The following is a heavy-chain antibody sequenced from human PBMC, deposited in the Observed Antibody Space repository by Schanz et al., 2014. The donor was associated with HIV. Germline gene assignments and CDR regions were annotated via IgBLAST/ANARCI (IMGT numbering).Heavy chain of an antibody. CDR2: TSSDGTT. CDR1: GFAVSSNF. D-gene: IGHD3-3*01. Sequence: VQLVESGGGVVQPGRSLRLSCAASGFAVSSNFLNWVRQTPGKGLEWVSFTSSDGTTYYADSVKGRFTISRDISRNTIYLQMNGLRAEDTAVYYCARAPSDFWMAYFDYWGQGTLVTVSS. CDR3: ARAPSDFWMAYFDY. J-gene: IGHJ4*02. V-gene: IGHV3-66*01.